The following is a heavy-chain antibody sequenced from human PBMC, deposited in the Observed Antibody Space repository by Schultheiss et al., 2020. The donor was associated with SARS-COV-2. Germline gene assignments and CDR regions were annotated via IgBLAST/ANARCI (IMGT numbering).Heavy chain of an antibody. CDR2: IYTSGST. CDR1: GGSISSYY. V-gene: IGHV4-4*07. J-gene: IGHJ6*02. Sequence: SETLSLTCTVSGGSISSYYWSWIRQPAGKGLEWIGRIYTSGSTNYNPSLKSRVTMSVDTSKNQFSLKLSSVTAADTAVYYCARAGRSGSGSYRYYYYGMDVWGQGTTVTVSS. CDR3: ARAGRSGSGSYRYYYYGMDV. D-gene: IGHD3-10*01.